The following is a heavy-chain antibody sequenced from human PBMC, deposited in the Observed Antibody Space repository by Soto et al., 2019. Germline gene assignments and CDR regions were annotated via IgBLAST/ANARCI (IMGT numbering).Heavy chain of an antibody. V-gene: IGHV4-59*01. J-gene: IGHJ4*02. D-gene: IGHD1-26*01. CDR2: IYYSGST. CDR1: GGSMSSYY. Sequence: SETLSLTCTVSGGSMSSYYWSWIRQPPGKGLEWIGYIYYSGSTKYNPSLKSRVTISVDTSKNQFSLNLSSVTAADTAVYYCARGSWELRPGCNYWGQGTLVTVSS. CDR3: ARGSWELRPGCNY.